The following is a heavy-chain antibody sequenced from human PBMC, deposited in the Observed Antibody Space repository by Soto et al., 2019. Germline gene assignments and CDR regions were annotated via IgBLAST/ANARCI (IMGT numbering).Heavy chain of an antibody. CDR3: ARDRRWLQFTAFDY. Sequence: SGGSLRLSCAASGFTFSSYAMHWVRQAPGKGLEWVAVISYDGSNKYYADSVKGRFTISRDNSKNTLYLQMNSLRAEDTAVFYCARDRRWLQFTAFDYWGQGTLVTVPQ. D-gene: IGHD5-12*01. CDR1: GFTFSSYA. J-gene: IGHJ4*02. CDR2: ISYDGSNK. V-gene: IGHV3-30-3*01.